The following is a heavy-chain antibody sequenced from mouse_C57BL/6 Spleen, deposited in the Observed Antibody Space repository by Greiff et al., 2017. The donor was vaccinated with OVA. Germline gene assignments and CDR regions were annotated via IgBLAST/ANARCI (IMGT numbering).Heavy chain of an antibody. D-gene: IGHD3-1*01. CDR1: GYTFTDYY. CDR3: ARGLSGAMDY. Sequence: EVQLQQSGPELVKPGASVKISCKASGYTFTDYYMNWVKQSHGKSLEWIGDINPNNGGTSYNQKFKGKATLTVDKSSSTAYMELNSLTSEDSAVYYCARGLSGAMDYWGQGTSVTVSS. J-gene: IGHJ4*01. CDR2: INPNNGGT. V-gene: IGHV1-26*01.